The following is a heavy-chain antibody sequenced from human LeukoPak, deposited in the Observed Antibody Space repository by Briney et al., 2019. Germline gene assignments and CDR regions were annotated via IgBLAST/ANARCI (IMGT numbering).Heavy chain of an antibody. Sequence: PSQTLSLTCTVSSGSISSGTYYWSWIRQPAGRSLEWIGRITSSGSTNYNPSLKNRVTISVDTSKNHFSLKLSSVAAADTAVYYCARTPRIAAAESFDFWGQGTLVTVSS. CDR3: ARTPRIAAAESFDF. CDR2: ITSSGST. D-gene: IGHD6-13*01. V-gene: IGHV4-61*02. J-gene: IGHJ4*02. CDR1: SGSISSGTYY.